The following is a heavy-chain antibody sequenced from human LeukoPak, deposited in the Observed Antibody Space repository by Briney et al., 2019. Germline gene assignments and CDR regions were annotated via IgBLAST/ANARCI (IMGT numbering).Heavy chain of an antibody. J-gene: IGHJ4*02. CDR2: INPNSGGT. V-gene: IGHV1-2*02. CDR1: GYTFTGYY. CDR3: ARATSSGWNLKLGY. D-gene: IGHD6-19*01. Sequence: ASVKVSCKASGYTFTGYYMHWVRQAPGQGLEWIGWINPNSGGTNYAQKFQGRVTMTRDTSISTAYMELSRLRSDDTAVYYCARATSSGWNLKLGYWGQGTLVTVSS.